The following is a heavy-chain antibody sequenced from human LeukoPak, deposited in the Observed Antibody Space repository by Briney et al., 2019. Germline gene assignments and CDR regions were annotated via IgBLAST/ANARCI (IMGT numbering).Heavy chain of an antibody. CDR3: ARVGDSSGPYEYFQH. J-gene: IGHJ1*01. CDR2: ISAYNGNT. Sequence: ASVKVSCKASGYTFTSYGISWVRQAPGQGLEWMGWISAYNGNTNYAQKLQGRVTMTTDTSTSTAYMELRSLRSDDTAVYYCARVGDSSGPYEYFQHWGQGTRVTVSS. V-gene: IGHV1-18*01. CDR1: GYTFTSYG. D-gene: IGHD6-19*01.